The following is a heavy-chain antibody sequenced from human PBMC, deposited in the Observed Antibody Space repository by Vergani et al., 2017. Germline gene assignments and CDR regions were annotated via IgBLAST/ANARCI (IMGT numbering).Heavy chain of an antibody. D-gene: IGHD2-15*01. CDR2: IDWDDDK. V-gene: IGHV2-70*04. J-gene: IGHJ3*02. Sequence: QVTLKESGPALVKPTQTLTLTCTFSGFSLSTSGMRVSWIRQPPGKALEWLARIDWDDDKFYSTSLKTRLTISKDTSKNQVVLTMTNMDPVDTATYYFARMAVGDAFDSWGQGTMVTVSS. CDR1: GFSLSTSGMR. CDR3: ARMAVGDAFDS.